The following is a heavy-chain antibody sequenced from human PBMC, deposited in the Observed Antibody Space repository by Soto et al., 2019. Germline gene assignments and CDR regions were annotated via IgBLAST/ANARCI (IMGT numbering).Heavy chain of an antibody. J-gene: IGHJ4*02. CDR3: AHCRGGVASF. CDR2: IYWDDDK. V-gene: IGHV2-5*02. CDR1: GFSLSTRDVG. Sequence: QITLNESGPTLVKPTQTLTLTCTFSGFSLSTRDVGVGWIRQPPGKALEWLGVIYWDDDKSYSPSLKSRLTISQDTSQKPVVLRTTKMDPVDTATYYCAHCRGGVASFWGQGTLVTVSS. D-gene: IGHD2-2*01.